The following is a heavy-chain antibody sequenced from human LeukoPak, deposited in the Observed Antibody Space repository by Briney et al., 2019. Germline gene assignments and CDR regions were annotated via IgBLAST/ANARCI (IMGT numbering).Heavy chain of an antibody. CDR3: ASGSSWYYFDY. Sequence: SETLSLTCAVYGGSFSGYYWSWIRQPPGKGLEWIGEINHSRSTNYNPSLKSRVTISVDTSKNQFSLKLSSVTAADTAVYYCASGSSWYYFDYWGQGTLVTVSS. D-gene: IGHD6-13*01. CDR2: INHSRST. V-gene: IGHV4-34*01. J-gene: IGHJ4*02. CDR1: GGSFSGYY.